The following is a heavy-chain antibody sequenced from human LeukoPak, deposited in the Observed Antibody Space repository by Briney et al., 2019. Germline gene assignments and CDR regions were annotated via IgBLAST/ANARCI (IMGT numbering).Heavy chain of an antibody. Sequence: PGGSLRLSCAASGFRFSSYTLSWVGQAPGKGLEWVSAISGSSPATYYSGSVKGRFTISRDNSKNTLYLQMNSLRAEDTAIYYCAKERQSGDYFTSDYWGPGTLGTVSS. CDR3: AKERQSGDYFTSDY. J-gene: IGHJ4*02. D-gene: IGHD4-17*01. CDR2: ISGSSPAT. CDR1: GFRFSSYT. V-gene: IGHV3-23*01.